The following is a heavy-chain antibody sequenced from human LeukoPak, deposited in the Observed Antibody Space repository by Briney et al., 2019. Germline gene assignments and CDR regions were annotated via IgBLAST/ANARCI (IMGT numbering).Heavy chain of an antibody. CDR3: ARDKAPYGFLRYPFDY. Sequence: PGRSLRLSCAASGFTFDDYAMHWVRQAPGKGLEWVSGISWNSGSIGYADSVKGRFTISRDNSKNTLYLQMNSLRAEDTAVYYCARDKAPYGFLRYPFDYWAREPWSPSPQ. CDR1: GFTFDDYA. J-gene: IGHJ4*02. CDR2: ISWNSGSI. D-gene: IGHD3-3*01. V-gene: IGHV3-9*01.